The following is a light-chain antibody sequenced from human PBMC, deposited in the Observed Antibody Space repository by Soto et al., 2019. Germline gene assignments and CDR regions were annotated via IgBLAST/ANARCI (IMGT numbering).Light chain of an antibody. V-gene: IGKV3D-15*01. Sequence: EIVMTQSPATLSVSPGERATLSCRASQSVSSNLAWYQQKPGQAPRLLIYGASSRATGIPNRFSGSGSGTDFTLTISRLEPEDSAVYYCQQYQNLWTFGQGTKVDI. CDR1: QSVSSN. J-gene: IGKJ1*01. CDR2: GAS. CDR3: QQYQNLWT.